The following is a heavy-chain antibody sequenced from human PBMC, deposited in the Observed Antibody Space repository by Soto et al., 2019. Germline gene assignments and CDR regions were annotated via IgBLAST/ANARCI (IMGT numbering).Heavy chain of an antibody. J-gene: IGHJ6*02. CDR2: INGGGGTT. D-gene: IGHD2-2*02. CDR3: AKGTRSCSTTSCYTVYYGMDV. Sequence: PGGSLRLSCTASGVPFSSYAMTWVRQAPGMGLEWVSAINGGGGTTYNADSVKGRFTISRANSKNTLYLQMNSLRAEDTAVYYCAKGTRSCSTTSCYTVYYGMDVWGQGTTVPVSS. V-gene: IGHV3-23*01. CDR1: GVPFSSYA.